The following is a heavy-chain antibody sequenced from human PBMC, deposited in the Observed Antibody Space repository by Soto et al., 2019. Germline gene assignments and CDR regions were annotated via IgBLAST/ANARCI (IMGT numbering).Heavy chain of an antibody. CDR2: IGTAGDT. CDR3: ARDKLISSGWHHYYYYGMDV. V-gene: IGHV3-13*01. D-gene: IGHD6-19*01. Sequence: PGGSLRLSXAASGFTFSSYDMHWVRQATGKGLEWVSAIGTAGDTYYPGSVKGRFTISRENAKNSLYLQMNSLRAGDTAVYYCARDKLISSGWHHYYYYGMDVWGQGTTVTVSS. CDR1: GFTFSSYD. J-gene: IGHJ6*02.